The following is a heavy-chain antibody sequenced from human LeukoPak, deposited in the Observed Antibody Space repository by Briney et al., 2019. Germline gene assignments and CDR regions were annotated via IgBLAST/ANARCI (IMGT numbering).Heavy chain of an antibody. CDR2: VSSSGSPT. CDR1: GFIFSTYS. Sequence: GGSLRLSCVASGFIFSTYSMNWVRQTPGKGLEWVSYVSSSGSPTYYADSVKGRFTISRDNAKNSLYLQMNSLRAEDTAVYYCARDPAMIVVDPLYYFDYWGQGTLVTVSS. CDR3: ARDPAMIVVDPLYYFDY. J-gene: IGHJ4*02. D-gene: IGHD3-22*01. V-gene: IGHV3-48*01.